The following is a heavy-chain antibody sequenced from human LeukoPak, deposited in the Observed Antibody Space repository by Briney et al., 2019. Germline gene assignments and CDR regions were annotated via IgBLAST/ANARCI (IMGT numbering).Heavy chain of an antibody. J-gene: IGHJ5*02. D-gene: IGHD6-19*01. CDR3: ARVSYSSGWYWFDP. CDR1: GDSISSYY. CDR2: VYYSGST. V-gene: IGHV4-59*13. Sequence: SETLSLTCSVSGDSISSYYWRWIRQPPGKGLEWIEYVYYSGSTNYNPSLKSGVTISVDTSKNQFSLKLTSVTAADTAVYYCARVSYSSGWYWFDPWGQGTLVTVSS.